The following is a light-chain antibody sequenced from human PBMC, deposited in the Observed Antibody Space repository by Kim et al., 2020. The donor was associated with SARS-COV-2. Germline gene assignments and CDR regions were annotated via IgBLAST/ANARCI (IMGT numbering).Light chain of an antibody. J-gene: IGKJ2*01. CDR1: QSVSSDY. V-gene: IGKV3-20*01. CDR3: QQDGSSPYT. Sequence: FSPGESSTLSCRASQSVSSDYIAWYQQKPGQAPRVLIYGASSRATGIPDRFSGSGSGTDFTLTISRLETEDLAVYYCQQDGSSPYTFGQGTKLEI. CDR2: GAS.